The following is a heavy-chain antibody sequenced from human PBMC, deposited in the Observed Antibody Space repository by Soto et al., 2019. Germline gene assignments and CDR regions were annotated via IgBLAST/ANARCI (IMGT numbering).Heavy chain of an antibody. CDR3: ERVYGSRWYDYYYCCYGMDV. Sequence: SETLSLTCAVYGASFNGYYWSWIRQPPGKGLEWIGEINHSGSTNYNPSLKSRVTISVDTAKNQFSLKLSSVTAADTAVYYCERVYGSRWYDYYYCCYGMDVWGQGTTVTVSS. V-gene: IGHV4-34*01. J-gene: IGHJ6*02. CDR1: GASFNGYY. D-gene: IGHD6-13*01. CDR2: INHSGST.